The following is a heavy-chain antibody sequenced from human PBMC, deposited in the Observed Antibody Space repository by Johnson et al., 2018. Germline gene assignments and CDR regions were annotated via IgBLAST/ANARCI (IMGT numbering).Heavy chain of an antibody. D-gene: IGHD3-10*02. CDR3: PRGDYYVTGYFQH. CDR1: GFTVSSNY. Sequence: VQLVQSGGGLVQXGGSLRLXCAASGFTVSSNYMSWVRQAPGKGLEWVSVIYTGGSTYYADSVKGRFTLSRDNSKNTLFLQMNSLRPEDTAIYYWPRGDYYVTGYFQHWGQGTLVTVSS. J-gene: IGHJ1*01. V-gene: IGHV3-66*02. CDR2: IYTGGST.